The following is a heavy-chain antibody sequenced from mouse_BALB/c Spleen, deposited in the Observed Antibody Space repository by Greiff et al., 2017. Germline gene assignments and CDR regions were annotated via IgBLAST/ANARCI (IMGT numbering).Heavy chain of an antibody. CDR3: TRGPYYAMDY. V-gene: IGHV1S22*01. Sequence: LQQPGSELVRPGASVKLSCKASGYTFTSYWMHWVKQRHGQGLEWIGNIYPGSGSTNYDEKFKSKGTLTVDTSSSTAYMHLSSLTSEDSAVYYCTRGPYYAMDYWGQGTSVTVSS. CDR2: IYPGSGST. J-gene: IGHJ4*01. CDR1: GYTFTSYW.